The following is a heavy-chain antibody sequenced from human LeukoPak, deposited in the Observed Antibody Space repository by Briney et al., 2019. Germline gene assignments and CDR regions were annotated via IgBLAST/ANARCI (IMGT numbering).Heavy chain of an antibody. Sequence: PSETLSLTCTVSGGSISSYYWSWIRQPPGKGLEWIGYIYYSGSTNYSPSLKSRVTISVDTSKNQFSLKLSSVTAADTAVYYCAREEYYYDSSGYYDWGQGTLVTVSS. J-gene: IGHJ4*02. CDR1: GGSISSYY. CDR2: IYYSGST. V-gene: IGHV4-59*01. CDR3: AREEYYYDSSGYYD. D-gene: IGHD3-22*01.